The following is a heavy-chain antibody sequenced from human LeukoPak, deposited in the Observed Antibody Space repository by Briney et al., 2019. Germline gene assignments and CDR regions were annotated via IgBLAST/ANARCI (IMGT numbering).Heavy chain of an antibody. CDR3: ARESSGSRIDY. V-gene: IGHV4-59*01. J-gene: IGHJ4*02. D-gene: IGHD3-10*01. CDR2: IYYSGST. Sequence: SETLCLTCTVSGGSISSYYWSWIRQPPGKGLEWIGYIYYSGSTNYNPSLKSRVTISVDTSKNQFSLKLSSVTAADTAVYYCARESSGSRIDYWGQGTLVHVPS. CDR1: GGSISSYY.